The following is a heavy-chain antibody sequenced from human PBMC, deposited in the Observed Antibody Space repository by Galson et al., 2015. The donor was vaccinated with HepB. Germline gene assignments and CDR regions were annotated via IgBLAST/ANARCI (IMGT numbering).Heavy chain of an antibody. D-gene: IGHD3-22*01. Sequence: SLRLSCAASGFTFSSYSMNWVRQAPGKGLEWVSSISSSSSYIYYADSVKGRFTISRDNAKNSLYPQMNSLRAEDTAVYYCARDVPLFDSSGIGDYWGQGTLVTVSS. CDR1: GFTFSSYS. V-gene: IGHV3-21*01. J-gene: IGHJ4*02. CDR2: ISSSSSYI. CDR3: ARDVPLFDSSGIGDY.